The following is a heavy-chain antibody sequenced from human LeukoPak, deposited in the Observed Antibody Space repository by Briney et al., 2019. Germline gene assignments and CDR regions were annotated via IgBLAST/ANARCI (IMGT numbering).Heavy chain of an antibody. J-gene: IGHJ4*02. CDR2: IYPGDSDT. Sequence: GESLKISFEASGYSFTTYWIGWVRQMPGKGLEWMGVIYPGDSDTRYSPSFQGQVTISADKSISTAYLPWSSLKASDTAMYYCARQHGSGSYYSRAIDYWGQGTLVTVSS. CDR3: ARQHGSGSYYSRAIDY. V-gene: IGHV5-51*01. CDR1: GYSFTTYW. D-gene: IGHD3-10*01.